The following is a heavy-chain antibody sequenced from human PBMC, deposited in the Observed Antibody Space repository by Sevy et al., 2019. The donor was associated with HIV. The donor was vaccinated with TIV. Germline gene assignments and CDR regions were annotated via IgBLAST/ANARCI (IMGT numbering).Heavy chain of an antibody. V-gene: IGHV4-39*01. CDR2: IYYSGST. CDR3: ARHSSMTTVTMNY. D-gene: IGHD4-17*01. Sequence: SETLSLTCTVSGGSGSRSTYYWGWIRQPPGKGLEWIGSIYYSGSTYYNPSLKSQVTISVNTSKNQFSLKLSSVTAADTAVYYCARHSSMTTVTMNYWGQGTLVTVSS. CDR1: GGSGSRSTYY. J-gene: IGHJ4*02.